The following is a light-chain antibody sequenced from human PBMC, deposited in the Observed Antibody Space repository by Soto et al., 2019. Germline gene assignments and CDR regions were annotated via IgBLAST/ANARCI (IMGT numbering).Light chain of an antibody. V-gene: IGKV3-15*01. CDR2: GAS. CDR1: QSVSSN. Sequence: EIVMTQSPATLSVSPGERATLSCRASQSVSSNLAWYQQKPGQAPRLLIYGASTRATGIPARFSGSGSGTEFTLTISSLRSEDFAVYYCQQYNNWPPWTFGQATKVEIK. J-gene: IGKJ1*01. CDR3: QQYNNWPPWT.